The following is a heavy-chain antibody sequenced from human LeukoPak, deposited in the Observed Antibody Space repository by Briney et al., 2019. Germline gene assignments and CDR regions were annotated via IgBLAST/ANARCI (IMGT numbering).Heavy chain of an antibody. CDR3: ARDYYYDSSGQNWFDP. J-gene: IGHJ5*02. CDR1: GGSISSYY. V-gene: IGHV4-4*07. CDR2: IYTSGST. D-gene: IGHD3-22*01. Sequence: SETLSLTCTVSGGSISSYYWSWIRQPAGKGLVWIGRIYTSGSTNYNPSLKSRVTMSVDTSKNQFSLKLSSVTAADTAVYYCARDYYYDSSGQNWFDPWGQGTLVTVSS.